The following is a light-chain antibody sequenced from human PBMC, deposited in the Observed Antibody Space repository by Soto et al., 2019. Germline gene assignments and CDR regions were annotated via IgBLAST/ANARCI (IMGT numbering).Light chain of an antibody. CDR2: DAS. V-gene: IGKV3-20*01. CDR3: HHYGSSPHT. CDR1: QSVSSSY. Sequence: EIVLTQSPGTLSLSPGERATLSCRASQSVSSSYLTWYQQRPGQAPRLLIYDASSRAAGIPDRFSGSGSGTDFTLTICRLEPEDFAVYYCHHYGSSPHTFGQGTKVEIK. J-gene: IGKJ2*01.